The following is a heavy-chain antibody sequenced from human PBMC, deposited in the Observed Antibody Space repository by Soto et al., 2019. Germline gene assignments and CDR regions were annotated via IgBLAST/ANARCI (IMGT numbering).Heavy chain of an antibody. Sequence: SETLSLTCTVSGGSISSYYWSWMRQPPGKGLEWIGDIYYSGTTSYNPYLKSRVTISIDTSKNQFSLRLSSVTAADTAVYYCSREVQDWFDPWGQGTLGTVSS. J-gene: IGHJ5*02. CDR1: GGSISSYY. V-gene: IGHV4-59*01. CDR2: IYYSGTT. D-gene: IGHD1-1*01. CDR3: SREVQDWFDP.